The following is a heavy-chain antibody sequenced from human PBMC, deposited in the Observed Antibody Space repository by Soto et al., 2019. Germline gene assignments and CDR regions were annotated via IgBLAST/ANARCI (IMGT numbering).Heavy chain of an antibody. CDR1: GGSISSGGYY. Sequence: PSETLSLTCTVSGGSISSGGYYWSWIRQHPGKGLEWIGYIYYSGSTYYNPSLKGRVTISVDTSKNQFSLKLSSVTAADTTVYYCAREPEYSSSHFDYWGQGTLVTVSS. D-gene: IGHD6-6*01. CDR3: AREPEYSSSHFDY. J-gene: IGHJ4*02. V-gene: IGHV4-31*03. CDR2: IYYSGST.